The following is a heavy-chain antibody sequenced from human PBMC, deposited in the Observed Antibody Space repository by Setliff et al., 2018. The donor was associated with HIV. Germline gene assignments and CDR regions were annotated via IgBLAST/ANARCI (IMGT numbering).Heavy chain of an antibody. J-gene: IGHJ6*03. CDR2: ISASKGNT. Sequence: RASVKVSCKASGYNFTSNGISWVRQAPGQGLEWMGRISASKGNTKYTQDFQGRVTMTTDTSTSTVYMELRSLRSDDTAVYYCARDQGFWSGFTYNYYMDVWGKGTTVTVSS. CDR1: GYNFTSNG. V-gene: IGHV1-18*01. CDR3: ARDQGFWSGFTYNYYMDV. D-gene: IGHD3-3*01.